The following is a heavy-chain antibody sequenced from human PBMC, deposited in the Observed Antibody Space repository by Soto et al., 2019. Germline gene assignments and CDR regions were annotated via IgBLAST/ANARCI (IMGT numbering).Heavy chain of an antibody. V-gene: IGHV1-58*01. Sequence: SVKVSCKASGFTCTSSAVQWVLQARGQRLEWIGWIVVGSGNTNYAQKFQERVTITRDMSTSTAYMGLSSLRSEDTAVYYCAAGDSSGYTPDAFDIWGQGTMVTVSS. CDR3: AAGDSSGYTPDAFDI. J-gene: IGHJ3*02. D-gene: IGHD3-22*01. CDR1: GFTCTSSA. CDR2: IVVGSGNT.